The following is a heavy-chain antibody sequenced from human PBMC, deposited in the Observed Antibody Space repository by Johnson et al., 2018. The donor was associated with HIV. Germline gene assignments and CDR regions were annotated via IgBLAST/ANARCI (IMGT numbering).Heavy chain of an antibody. CDR3: ARGYGVYATSFYV. V-gene: IGHV3-72*01. CDR1: GFTVSSNF. D-gene: IGHD5/OR15-5a*01. Sequence: VQLVESGGGLIQPGGSLRLSCAASGFTVSSNFIDWVRQAPGRGLEWLGRARNEANSYTIEYAAYVRGRFSISRDHSKNSVFLQMNSLKTEDTAVYYCARGYGVYATSFYVWGQGTVVAVSS. CDR2: ARNEANSYTI. J-gene: IGHJ3*01.